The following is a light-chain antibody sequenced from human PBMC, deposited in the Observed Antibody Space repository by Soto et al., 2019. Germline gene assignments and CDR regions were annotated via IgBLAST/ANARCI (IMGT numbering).Light chain of an antibody. Sequence: EVVLTQSPATLSLSPGERATLSCRASQSVSSDLAWYQQKPGQAPRLLISGISTRATGIPDRFSGSGSGTHFTLTISRLEPEDFAIYYCQQFGTPPWTFGQGTKVDI. V-gene: IGKV3-11*01. CDR3: QQFGTPPWT. CDR2: GIS. CDR1: QSVSSD. J-gene: IGKJ1*01.